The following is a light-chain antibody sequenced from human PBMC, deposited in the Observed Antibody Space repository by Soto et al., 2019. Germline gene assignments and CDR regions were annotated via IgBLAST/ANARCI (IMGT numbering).Light chain of an antibody. CDR1: SSNIGSNY. Sequence: QSVLTQPPSASGTPGPRVTISCSGSSSNIGSNYVYWYQQLPGTAPKLLIYRNNQRPSGVPDRFSGSKSGTSASLAISGLRSEDEADYYCAAWYDSLSGGVFGGGTKLTVL. V-gene: IGLV1-47*01. CDR2: RNN. CDR3: AAWYDSLSGGV. J-gene: IGLJ3*02.